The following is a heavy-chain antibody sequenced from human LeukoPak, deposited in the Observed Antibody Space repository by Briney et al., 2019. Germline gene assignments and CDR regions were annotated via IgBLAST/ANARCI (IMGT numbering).Heavy chain of an antibody. CDR1: GYSISSGYY. V-gene: IGHV4-38-2*02. J-gene: IGHJ6*03. Sequence: PSETLSLTCTVSGYSISSGYYGGWIRQPPGKGLEWIGSIYHSGSTYYNPSLKSRVTISVDTSKNQFSLKLSSVTAADTAVYYCARPLAYYYYMDIWGKGTTVTVSS. CDR3: ARPLAYYYYMDI. CDR2: IYHSGST.